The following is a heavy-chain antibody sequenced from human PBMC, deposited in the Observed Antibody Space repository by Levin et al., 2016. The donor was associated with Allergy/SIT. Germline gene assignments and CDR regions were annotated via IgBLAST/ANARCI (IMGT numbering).Heavy chain of an antibody. CDR2: INPSGATT. D-gene: IGHD6-13*01. J-gene: IGHJ4*02. Sequence: ASVKVSCKASGYTFTTYYVHWVRQAPGQGLEWMGIINPSGATTVYPQKFQGRITMTRDTSTSTVYMELSSLRSEDTAVYYCAREGGQGAAVRQGFDYWGQGTLVTVSS. CDR3: AREGGQGAAVRQGFDY. CDR1: GYTFTTYY. V-gene: IGHV1-46*01.